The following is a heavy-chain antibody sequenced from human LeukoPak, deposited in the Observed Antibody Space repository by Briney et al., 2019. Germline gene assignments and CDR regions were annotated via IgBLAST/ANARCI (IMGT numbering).Heavy chain of an antibody. J-gene: IGHJ4*02. CDR1: GGSISGYY. Sequence: SETQSLTCIVSGGSISGYYWSWIRQPPGKGLEWIGYIYYSGSTNYNPSLKSRVTISVDTSKNQFSLKLSSVTAADTAVYYCARHFPYSSSWLDYWGQGTLVTVSS. D-gene: IGHD6-13*01. CDR2: IYYSGST. V-gene: IGHV4-59*08. CDR3: ARHFPYSSSWLDY.